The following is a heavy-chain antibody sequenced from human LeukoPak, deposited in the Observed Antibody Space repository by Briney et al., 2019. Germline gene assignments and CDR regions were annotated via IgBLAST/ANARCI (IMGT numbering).Heavy chain of an antibody. D-gene: IGHD2-21*02. J-gene: IGHJ6*02. CDR1: GGTFSSYA. Sequence: SVKVSCKASGGTFSSYAISWVRQAPGQGLEWMGRIIPILGIANYAQKFQGRVTITADKSTSTAYMELSSLRSEDTAVYYCAREPLVVVTHNPMDVWGQGATVTVSS. V-gene: IGHV1-69*04. CDR3: AREPLVVVTHNPMDV. CDR2: IIPILGIA.